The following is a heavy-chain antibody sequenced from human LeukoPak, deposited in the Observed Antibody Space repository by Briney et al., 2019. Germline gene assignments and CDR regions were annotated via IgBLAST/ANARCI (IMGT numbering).Heavy chain of an antibody. CDR2: ISSSGSDT. V-gene: IGHV3-11*04. Sequence: GGSLRLSCAASRFTFRDHFMSWIRQPPGKGLEYVSYISSSGSDTYYSDSVKGRFTVSRDNAKNSLFLQMNSLRAEDTAVYYCARDKVTYWGQGTLVTVSS. CDR3: ARDKVTY. J-gene: IGHJ4*02. CDR1: RFTFRDHF.